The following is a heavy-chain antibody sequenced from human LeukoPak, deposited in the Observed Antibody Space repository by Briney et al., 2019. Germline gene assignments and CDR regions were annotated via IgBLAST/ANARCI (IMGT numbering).Heavy chain of an antibody. Sequence: GGSLRLSCAASGFTFSSYGMSWVRQAPGKALEWVSGINWNGGSTGYADSVKGRFTISRDNAKNSLYLQMNSLRAEDTALYYCARRGSSSNYYYYYMDVWGKGTTVTVSS. CDR3: ARRGSSSNYYYYYMDV. CDR2: INWNGGST. CDR1: GFTFSSYG. J-gene: IGHJ6*03. V-gene: IGHV3-20*04. D-gene: IGHD6-6*01.